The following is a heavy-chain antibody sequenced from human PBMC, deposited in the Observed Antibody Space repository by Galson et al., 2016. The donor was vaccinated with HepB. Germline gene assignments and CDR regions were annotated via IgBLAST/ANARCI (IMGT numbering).Heavy chain of an antibody. CDR1: GFTFDDYV. CDR3: ATISTGDYYFNY. J-gene: IGHJ4*01. D-gene: IGHD2-21*02. Sequence: SLRLSCAAPGFTFDDYVLHWVRQAPGKGLEWVPLISWDGGSTFYADSVKGRFTISRDNSKNSLFLQMDSLRTEDTAFYYCATISTGDYYFNYWGHGTLVTVSS. V-gene: IGHV3-43*01. CDR2: ISWDGGST.